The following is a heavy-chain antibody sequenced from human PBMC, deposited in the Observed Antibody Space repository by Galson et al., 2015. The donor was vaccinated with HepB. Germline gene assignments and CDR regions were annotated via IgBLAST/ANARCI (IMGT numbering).Heavy chain of an antibody. Sequence: SLRLSCAASGFSFSSYGMHWVRQAPGKGLEWVSFIRYDGTNEYYADSVEGRFTISRDNSKNTLYLQMNSLRAEDTAVYYCAKESTVTTKNWFDPWGQGTLVTVSS. CDR2: IRYDGTNE. V-gene: IGHV3-30*02. CDR1: GFSFSSYG. CDR3: AKESTVTTKNWFDP. D-gene: IGHD4-17*01. J-gene: IGHJ5*02.